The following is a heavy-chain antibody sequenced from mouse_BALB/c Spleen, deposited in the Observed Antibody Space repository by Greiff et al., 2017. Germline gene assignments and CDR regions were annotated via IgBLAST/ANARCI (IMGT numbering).Heavy chain of an antibody. J-gene: IGHJ2*01. D-gene: IGHD2-14*01. Sequence: EVKLMESGPELVKPGASVKMSCKASGYTFTSYVMHWVKQKPGQGLEWIGYINPYNDGTKYNEKFKGKATLTSDKSSSTAYMELSSLTSEDSAVYYCARDYRYDGFDYWGQGTTLTVSS. CDR2: INPYNDGT. CDR3: ARDYRYDGFDY. V-gene: IGHV1-14*01. CDR1: GYTFTSYV.